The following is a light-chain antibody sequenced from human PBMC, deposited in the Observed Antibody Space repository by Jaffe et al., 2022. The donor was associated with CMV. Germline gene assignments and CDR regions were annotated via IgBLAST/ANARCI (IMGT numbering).Light chain of an antibody. J-gene: IGKJ3*01. CDR1: QSLSNNY. CDR2: GAS. CDR3: QHYGSSPFT. Sequence: ETVLTQSPGALSLSPGERATLSCRASQSLSNNYLAWYQQTPGQAPRLLIYGASSRATGIPDRFIGRGSGTHFTLTISRLEPEDFAVYYCQHYGSSPFTFGPGTRVDI. V-gene: IGKV3-20*01.